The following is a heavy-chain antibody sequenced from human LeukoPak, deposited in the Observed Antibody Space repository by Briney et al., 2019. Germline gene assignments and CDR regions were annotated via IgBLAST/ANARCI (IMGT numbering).Heavy chain of an antibody. CDR2: IHNSGTS. CDR3: TRGAGWLIDY. V-gene: IGHV4-59*01. Sequence: SETLSLTCTVSDDSISDYYRGWIRQPPGKGLEWIGYIHNSGTSTYNLSLKSRVTISADTPENQFSLKLNSMTTADTAVYYCTRGAGWLIDYWGQGILVTVSS. D-gene: IGHD3-16*01. J-gene: IGHJ4*02. CDR1: DDSISDYY.